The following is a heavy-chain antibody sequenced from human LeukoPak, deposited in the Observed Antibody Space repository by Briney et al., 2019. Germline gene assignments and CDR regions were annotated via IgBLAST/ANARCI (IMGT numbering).Heavy chain of an antibody. CDR3: ARGITGTTMLDY. CDR2: INHSGST. J-gene: IGHJ4*02. Sequence: SETLSLTCAVYGGSFSGYYWSWIRQLPGKGLEWIGEINHSGSTNYNPSLKSRVTISVDTSKNQFSLKLSSVTAADTAVYYCARGITGTTMLDYWGQGTLVTVSS. CDR1: GGSFSGYY. V-gene: IGHV4-34*01. D-gene: IGHD1-7*01.